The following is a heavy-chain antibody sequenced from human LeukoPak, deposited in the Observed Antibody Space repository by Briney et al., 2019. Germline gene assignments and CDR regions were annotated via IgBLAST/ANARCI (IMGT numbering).Heavy chain of an antibody. D-gene: IGHD3-16*02. J-gene: IGHJ3*02. CDR2: INHSGST. CDR1: GGSFSGYY. CDR3: ARECWPRYDYVWGSYRYSDAFDI. V-gene: IGHV4-34*01. Sequence: PSETLSLTCAVYGGSFSGYYWSWIRQPPGKGLECIGEINHSGSTNYNPSLKRRVTISVDTSKNQFSLTLTSVNAADTAVYYCARECWPRYDYVWGSYRYSDAFDIWGQGTMVTVSS.